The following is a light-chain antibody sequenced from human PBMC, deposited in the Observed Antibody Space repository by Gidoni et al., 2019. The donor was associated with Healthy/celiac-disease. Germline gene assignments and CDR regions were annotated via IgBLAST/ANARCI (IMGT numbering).Light chain of an antibody. CDR2: AAY. V-gene: IGKV1-39*01. CDR1: QSISSY. CDR3: QQSYSTLWT. Sequence: DIQMTQSPSSLSASVGERVTITCRASQSISSYLNWYQQKPGKAPKLLIYAAYSLQSGVRSRFSGSGSGKDFTLTISSLQPEDFATYYCQQSYSTLWTFGQGTKVEIK. J-gene: IGKJ1*01.